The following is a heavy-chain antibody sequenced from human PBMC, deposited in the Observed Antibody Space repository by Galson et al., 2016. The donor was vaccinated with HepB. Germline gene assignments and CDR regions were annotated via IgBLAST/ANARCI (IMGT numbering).Heavy chain of an antibody. V-gene: IGHV1-69*13. CDR3: AKSITLLPGLGNPSTDDPFDG. CDR1: GGPFTNYI. Sequence: SVKVSCKASGGPFTNYIISWVRQAPGQGFEWMGGIITMFGTVDYAQKFQGRVTITADESTGTAYMDLSGLRTEDTAVYFCAKSITLLPGLGNPSTDDPFDGWGQGTQVTVSS. D-gene: IGHD5-12*01. CDR2: IITMFGTV. J-gene: IGHJ3*01.